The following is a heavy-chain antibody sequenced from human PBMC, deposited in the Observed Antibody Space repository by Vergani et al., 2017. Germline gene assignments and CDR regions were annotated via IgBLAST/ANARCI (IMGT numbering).Heavy chain of an antibody. V-gene: IGHV3-23*04. CDR1: GFTFSSYA. CDR3: AKDLLISVVVIRMGLAFDI. CDR2: ISGSGGST. Sequence: EVQLVESGGGLVQPGGSLRLSCAASGFTFSSYAMSWVRQAPGKGLEWVSAISGSGGSTYYADSVKGRFTISRDNSKNTLYLQMNSLRAEDTAVYYCAKDLLISVVVIRMGLAFDIWGQGTMVTVSS. J-gene: IGHJ3*02. D-gene: IGHD3-22*01.